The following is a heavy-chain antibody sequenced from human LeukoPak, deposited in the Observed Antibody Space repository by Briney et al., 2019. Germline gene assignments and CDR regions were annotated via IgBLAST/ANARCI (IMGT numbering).Heavy chain of an antibody. CDR1: GFTFSSYE. CDR2: ISSSGSTI. D-gene: IGHD3-10*01. CDR3: ARGLGSYGSGSYQRRIDY. V-gene: IGHV3-48*03. J-gene: IGHJ4*02. Sequence: GGSLRLSCAASGFTFSSYEMNWVRQAPGKGLEWVSYISSSGSTIYYADSVKGRFTISRDNAKNSLYLQMNSLRAEDTAVYYCARGLGSYGSGSYQRRIDYWGQGTLVTVSS.